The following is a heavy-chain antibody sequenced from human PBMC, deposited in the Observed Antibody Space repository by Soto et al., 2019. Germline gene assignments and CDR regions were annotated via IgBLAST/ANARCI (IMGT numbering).Heavy chain of an antibody. CDR1: GGSISSGDYY. J-gene: IGHJ4*02. CDR3: ASLYYDFWSGSNPHLVYFDY. CDR2: IYYSGST. Sequence: SETLSLTCTVSGGSISSGDYYWSWIRQPPGKGLEWIGYIYYSGSTYYNPSLKSRVTISVDTSKNQFSLKLSSVTAADTAVYYCASLYYDFWSGSNPHLVYFDYWGQGTLVTVSS. D-gene: IGHD3-3*01. V-gene: IGHV4-30-4*01.